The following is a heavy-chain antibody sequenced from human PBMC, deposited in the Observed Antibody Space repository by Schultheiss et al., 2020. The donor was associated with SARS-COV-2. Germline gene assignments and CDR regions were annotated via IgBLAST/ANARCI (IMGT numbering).Heavy chain of an antibody. V-gene: IGHV4-4*02. CDR3: ARVAPYYYYGMDV. Sequence: SETLSLTCAVSGGSISSSNWWSWVRQPPGKGLEWIGEISHSGRTNNNPSLKSRVSISVDKSKNQFSLKLSSVTAADTAVYYCARVAPYYYYGMDVWGQGTTVTVSS. CDR2: ISHSGRT. J-gene: IGHJ6*02. CDR1: GGSISSSNW.